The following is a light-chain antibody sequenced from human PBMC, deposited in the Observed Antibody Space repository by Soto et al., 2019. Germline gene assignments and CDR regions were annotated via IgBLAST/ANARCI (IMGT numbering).Light chain of an antibody. CDR1: SSNIGNNY. CDR2: DNN. CDR3: GTWDSSLSAHV. Sequence: QSVLTQPPSVSAAPGQTVTISCSGSSSNIGNNYVSWYQQLPGTAPKVFIYDNNKRPSGIPDRFSGSKSGTSATLGITGLQTGDDADYYCGTWDSSLSAHVFGTGTKLTVL. J-gene: IGLJ1*01. V-gene: IGLV1-51*01.